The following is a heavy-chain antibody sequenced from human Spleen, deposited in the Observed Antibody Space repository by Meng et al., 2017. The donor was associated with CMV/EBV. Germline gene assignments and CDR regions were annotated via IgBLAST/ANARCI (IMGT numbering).Heavy chain of an antibody. CDR2: ISADTNHV. D-gene: IGHD5-12*01. CDR1: GITFSTNS. J-gene: IGHJ5*02. V-gene: IGHV3-21*01. CDR3: ARDSGYSCYDYGWFDP. Sequence: GGSLRLSCAASGITFSTNSMNWVRQAPGKGLEWVSSISADTNHVYYADSVRGRFTISRDIGKNTLYLQMRSLRAEETAVYYCARDSGYSCYDYGWFDPWGQGTRVTVSS.